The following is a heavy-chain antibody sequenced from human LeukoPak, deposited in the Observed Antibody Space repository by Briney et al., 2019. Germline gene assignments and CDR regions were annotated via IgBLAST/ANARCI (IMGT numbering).Heavy chain of an antibody. CDR1: GFTFSSYA. CDR2: ITYNGGST. CDR3: AREGGYGVANDY. J-gene: IGHJ4*02. V-gene: IGHV3-64*01. Sequence: GGSLRLSCAASGFTFSSYAMHWVRQAPGRGLEYVASITYNGGSTSYANSMKGRFTISRDNSKNMVYLQMGSLRAEDMAVYYCAREGGYGVANDYWGQGTRVTVSS. D-gene: IGHD4-17*01.